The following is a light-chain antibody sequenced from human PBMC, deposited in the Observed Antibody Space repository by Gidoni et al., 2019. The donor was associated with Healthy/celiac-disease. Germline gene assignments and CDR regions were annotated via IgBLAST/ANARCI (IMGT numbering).Light chain of an antibody. CDR2: KVS. CDR3: MQRTHWPLT. V-gene: IGKV2-30*01. J-gene: IGKJ4*01. Sequence: DVGMTQSPLSLPVTLGQPASISCRSRQSLVYSDGNTYLNWFQQRPGQSPSRLLYKVSNRDSGVPDRCSGSWSATDFTLKISRVEAEDVGVYYCMQRTHWPLTFGGGTKVEIK. CDR1: QSLVYSDGNTY.